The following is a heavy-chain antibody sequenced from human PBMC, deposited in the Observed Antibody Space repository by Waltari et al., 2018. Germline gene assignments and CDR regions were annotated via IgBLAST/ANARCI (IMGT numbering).Heavy chain of an antibody. D-gene: IGHD6-13*01. CDR3: AIHLCISSCHRFENWYIDL. J-gene: IGHJ2*01. Sequence: QVQLQESGPGLVKASETLSLTCTVSGDSISIYYWSSIRQPPGKGLEWFGYVFYSGRTNYNPSLKSRVTMSIDRSKTQFSLKFRSVTPADTAVYYCAIHLCISSCHRFENWYIDLWGSGTLVSVSS. CDR1: GDSISIYY. CDR2: VFYSGRT. V-gene: IGHV4-59*01.